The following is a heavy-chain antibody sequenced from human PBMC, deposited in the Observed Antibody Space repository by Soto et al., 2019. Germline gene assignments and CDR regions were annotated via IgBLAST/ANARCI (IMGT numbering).Heavy chain of an antibody. J-gene: IGHJ4*02. D-gene: IGHD6-19*01. Sequence: QVQLQESGPGLVKPSETLSLTCTVSGDSMNNDYWSWIRQPPGQGLEWIGFMYDSGRTNYNPSLKTRVTISTDTSKNHFALKLSSVTAADTAMYYGVSHQYSSGRDYWGKGILVTVS. CDR1: GDSMNNDY. V-gene: IGHV4-59*08. CDR2: MYDSGRT. CDR3: VSHQYSSGRDY.